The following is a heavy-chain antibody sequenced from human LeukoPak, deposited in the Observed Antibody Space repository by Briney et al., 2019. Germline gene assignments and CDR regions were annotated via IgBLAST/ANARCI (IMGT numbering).Heavy chain of an antibody. J-gene: IGHJ6*02. D-gene: IGHD3-16*01. CDR3: ARDQEGVLHYYGMDV. CDR1: GYTFTSYG. CDR2: ISAYNGNT. V-gene: IGHV1-18*01. Sequence: GASVKVSCKASGYTFTSYGISWVRQAPGQGLEWMGWISAYNGNTNYAQKLQGRVTMTTDTSTSTAYMELRSLRSDDTAVYYCARDQEGVLHYYGMDVWGQGTTVTVSS.